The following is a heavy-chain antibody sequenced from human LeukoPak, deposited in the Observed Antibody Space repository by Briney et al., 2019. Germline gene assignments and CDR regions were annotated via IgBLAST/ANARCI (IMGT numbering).Heavy chain of an antibody. D-gene: IGHD6-19*01. V-gene: IGHV1-2*02. Sequence: GASVKVSCKASGYTFTGYYIHWVRQAPGQGLEWMGWINPNSGGTNNAQKFQGRVTLTGDTSITTAYMELSCLRSDDTAVYYCARGSSGPEWGQGTLVTVSS. J-gene: IGHJ4*02. CDR1: GYTFTGYY. CDR3: ARGSSGPE. CDR2: INPNSGGT.